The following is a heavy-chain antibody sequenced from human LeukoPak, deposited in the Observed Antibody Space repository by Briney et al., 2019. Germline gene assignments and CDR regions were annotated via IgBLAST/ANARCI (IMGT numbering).Heavy chain of an antibody. CDR2: IYYTGNT. CDR1: GVSISSSYSY. D-gene: IGHD3-22*01. Sequence: SETLSLTCTVSGVSISSSYSYWGWIRQPPGMGLEWIGSIYYTGNTYYNASLKSRVTISVDTSKNQFSLKLSSVTAADTAVYYCARAGGGYYLKHWGQGTLVTVSS. V-gene: IGHV4-39*07. J-gene: IGHJ4*02. CDR3: ARAGGGYYLKH.